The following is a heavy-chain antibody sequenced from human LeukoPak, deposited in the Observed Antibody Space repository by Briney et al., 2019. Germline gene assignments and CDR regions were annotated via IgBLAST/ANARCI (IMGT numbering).Heavy chain of an antibody. CDR3: ARHKPIVAATGAFDF. V-gene: IGHV4-59*08. CDR2: IYDSGST. CDR1: GGSISPYY. J-gene: IGHJ3*01. D-gene: IGHD1-26*01. Sequence: PSETLSLTCTVSGGSISPYYWSWIRQPPGKGLQWIGYIYDSGSTNYNPPLNRRVAISVDTSKNQFSLRLSSVTAADTAVYYCARHKPIVAATGAFDFWGQGTMVTVSS.